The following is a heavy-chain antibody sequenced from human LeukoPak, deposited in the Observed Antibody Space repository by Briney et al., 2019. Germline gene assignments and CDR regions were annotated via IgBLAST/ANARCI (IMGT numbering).Heavy chain of an antibody. Sequence: SGTLSLTCTVSGGSISGYYWSWIRQPPGKRLEWIAYVYYNGNTYYNPSLKSRVTISVDTSKNQFSLRLTSVTAADTAVYYCVRDHGRVYDYWGQGTLVTVSS. D-gene: IGHD6-13*01. J-gene: IGHJ4*02. V-gene: IGHV4-59*01. CDR1: GGSISGYY. CDR3: VRDHGRVYDY. CDR2: VYYNGNT.